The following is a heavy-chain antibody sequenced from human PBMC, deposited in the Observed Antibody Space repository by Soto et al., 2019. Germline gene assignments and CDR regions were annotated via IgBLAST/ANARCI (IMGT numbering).Heavy chain of an antibody. Sequence: QLQLQESGPGLVKPSETLSLTCTVSGGSISSSSYYWGWIRQPPGKGLEWIGSIYYSGSTYYNPSLKSRVTISVDTSKNQFSLKLSSVTAADTAVYYCARHVVAPEDAFDIWGQGTMVTVSS. CDR1: GGSISSSSYY. J-gene: IGHJ3*02. V-gene: IGHV4-39*01. D-gene: IGHD2-15*01. CDR3: ARHVVAPEDAFDI. CDR2: IYYSGST.